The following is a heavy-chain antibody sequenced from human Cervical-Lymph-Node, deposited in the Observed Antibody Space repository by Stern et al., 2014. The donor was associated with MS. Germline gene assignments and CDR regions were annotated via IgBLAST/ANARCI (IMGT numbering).Heavy chain of an antibody. CDR1: GFTFSSYW. V-gene: IGHV3-7*01. D-gene: IGHD3-3*01. J-gene: IGHJ6*02. CDR2: ITQDGREI. Sequence: EVQLVESGGGLVQPGGSLRLSCAVSGFTFSSYWMNWVRQAPGKGLEGVANITQDGREIYYVGSVKGRFTISRDNAKNSLYLQMNSLRAEDTAVYYCASIPSRDFWTWDYGMDVWGQGTTVTVSS. CDR3: ASIPSRDFWTWDYGMDV.